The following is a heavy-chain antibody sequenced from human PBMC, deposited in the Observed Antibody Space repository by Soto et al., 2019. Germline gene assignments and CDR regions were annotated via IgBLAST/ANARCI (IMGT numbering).Heavy chain of an antibody. Sequence: EVQLVESGGGLIQPGESLRLSCVASGFSASSNYLSWVRQAPGKGLEWDSIIYTGGNTYYADSVKGRFTISRDNSKNTVYLQMNNLKAEDTAVYYCARGIGTGYTDYWGQGTLVTVSS. CDR1: GFSASSNY. CDR2: IYTGGNT. CDR3: ARGIGTGYTDY. V-gene: IGHV3-53*01. J-gene: IGHJ4*02. D-gene: IGHD3-9*01.